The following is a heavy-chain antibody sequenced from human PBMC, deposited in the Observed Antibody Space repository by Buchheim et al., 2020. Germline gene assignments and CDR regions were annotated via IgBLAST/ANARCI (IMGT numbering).Heavy chain of an antibody. D-gene: IGHD1-26*01. V-gene: IGHV3-21*01. J-gene: IGHJ6*02. CDR2: ISSSSSYI. CDR1: GFTFSSYS. CDR3: ARDHGVGATRDYYYYGMDV. Sequence: EVQLVESGGGLVKPGGSLRLSCAASGFTFSSYSMNWVRQAPGKGLEWVSSISSSSSYIYYADSVKGRFTISRDNAKNSLYLQMNSLRAEDTAVYYCARDHGVGATRDYYYYGMDVWGQGTT.